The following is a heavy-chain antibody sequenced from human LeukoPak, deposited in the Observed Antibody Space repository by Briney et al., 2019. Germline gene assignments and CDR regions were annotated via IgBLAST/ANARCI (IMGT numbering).Heavy chain of an antibody. V-gene: IGHV3-23*01. Sequence: GGSLRLSCAASGFIFSSYAMTWVRQAPGKGLEWVSAISDSSAGTYYADSMRGRFTISRDNSKSTLYLQMNSLRAEDTAVYYCAREGSYYFDYWGRGTLVTVSS. CDR3: AREGSYYFDY. CDR2: ISDSSAGT. J-gene: IGHJ4*02. CDR1: GFIFSSYA.